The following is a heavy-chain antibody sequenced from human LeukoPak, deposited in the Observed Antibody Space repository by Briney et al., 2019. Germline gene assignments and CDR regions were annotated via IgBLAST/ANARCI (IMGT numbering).Heavy chain of an antibody. V-gene: IGHV4-59*01. J-gene: IGHJ4*02. D-gene: IGHD3-10*01. CDR1: GGSLSSYY. CDR3: ARSLAGEPLDY. Sequence: PSETLSLTCTVSGGSLSSYYWSWIRQPPGKGLEWIGYIYYSGSTNYNPSLKSRVTISVDTSKNQFSLKLSSVTAADTAVYYCARSLAGEPLDYWGQGTLVTVSS. CDR2: IYYSGST.